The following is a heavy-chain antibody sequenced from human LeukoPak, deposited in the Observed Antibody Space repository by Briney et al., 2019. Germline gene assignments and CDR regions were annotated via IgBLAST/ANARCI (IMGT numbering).Heavy chain of an antibody. V-gene: IGHV4-30-4*08. D-gene: IGHD3-10*01. CDR2: IYSTGNT. Sequence: SQTLSLTCTVSGASINSGKYYWSWIRQPPGKGLEWIGYIYSTGNTYYNPSLKSRITISMDASKNQFSLKVNSVTAADTAVYYCARESAGLPRRGIDWFGELPPGSFDVWGLGATVTVSS. CDR1: GASINSGKYY. J-gene: IGHJ3*01. CDR3: ARESAGLPRRGIDWFGELPPGSFDV.